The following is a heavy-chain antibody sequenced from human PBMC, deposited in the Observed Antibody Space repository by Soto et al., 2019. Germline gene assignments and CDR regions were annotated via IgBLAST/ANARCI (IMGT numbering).Heavy chain of an antibody. Sequence: GGSLRLSCAASGFTFSSYAMSWVRQAPGKGREWVAAISGSGGSTYYADSVKGRFTISRDNSKTTLYLQMNSLRAEDTAVYYCAKAHKFLIADDFDYWGQGTLVTVSS. CDR3: AKAHKFLIADDFDY. CDR1: GFTFSSYA. CDR2: ISGSGGST. D-gene: IGHD6-13*01. J-gene: IGHJ4*02. V-gene: IGHV3-23*01.